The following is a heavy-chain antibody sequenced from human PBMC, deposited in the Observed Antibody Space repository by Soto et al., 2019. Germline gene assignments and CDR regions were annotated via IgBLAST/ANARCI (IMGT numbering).Heavy chain of an antibody. CDR1: GGSFSGYQ. V-gene: IGHV4-34*01. Sequence: QVQLQQWGAGLLKPSETLSLTCAVYGGSFSGYQWSWIRQTPGKGLECIVGINDSGDINYNPSLKSRVTILVDSPKKQISLRMSSVTAADTAVYYCARGLRLWFGELSRRGGYYYYMDVWGKGTTVTVSS. CDR3: ARGLRLWFGELSRRGGYYYYMDV. J-gene: IGHJ6*03. D-gene: IGHD3-10*01. CDR2: INDSGDI.